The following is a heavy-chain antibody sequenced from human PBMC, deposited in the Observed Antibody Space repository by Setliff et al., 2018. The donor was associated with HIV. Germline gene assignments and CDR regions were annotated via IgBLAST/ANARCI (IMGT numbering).Heavy chain of an antibody. J-gene: IGHJ3*02. D-gene: IGHD1-26*01. CDR1: GGSMNTFY. CDR2: IHDGGSI. Sequence: LTCTVSGGSMNTFYWSWIRQSPGKGLEWIGYIHDGGSITYNPSLRSPATISLDTSKKQFSLMLTAVTPADTAVYYCARIRAGALLNAFDIWAQGTMVTVSS. V-gene: IGHV4-59*01. CDR3: ARIRAGALLNAFDI.